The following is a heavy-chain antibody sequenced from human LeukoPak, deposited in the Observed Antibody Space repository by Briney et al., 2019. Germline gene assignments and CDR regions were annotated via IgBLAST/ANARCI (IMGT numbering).Heavy chain of an antibody. D-gene: IGHD3-10*01. CDR1: GVSISTYY. Sequence: SETLSLTCTVSGVSISTYYWSWIRQPPGKGLEWIGYIYYSGNIYYSGNTNYNPSLKSRVNMSVDTSKNQFSLRLTSVTAADTAVYYCAGSPKYTYGQDYWGQGTLVTVSS. CDR3: AGSPKYTYGQDY. J-gene: IGHJ4*02. V-gene: IGHV4-59*12. CDR2: IYYSGNIYYSGNT.